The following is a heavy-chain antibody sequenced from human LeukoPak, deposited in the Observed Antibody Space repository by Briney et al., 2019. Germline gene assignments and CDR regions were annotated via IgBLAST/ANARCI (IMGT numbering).Heavy chain of an antibody. Sequence: GGSLRLSCAASGLTFTTFDFHWVRQTTGKGLEWVSGIGKTGDTYYAGSVKGRFTISRENAKDSVYLQMNSLRIGDTAVYYCARGAHIGFDVWGQGTMVTVSS. D-gene: IGHD2-21*01. CDR2: IGKTGDT. CDR1: GLTFTTFD. CDR3: ARGAHIGFDV. V-gene: IGHV3-13*04. J-gene: IGHJ3*01.